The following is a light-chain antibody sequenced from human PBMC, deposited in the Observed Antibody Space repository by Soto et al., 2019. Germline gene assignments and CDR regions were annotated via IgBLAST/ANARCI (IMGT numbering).Light chain of an antibody. Sequence: QSVLTQPPSVSGAPGQRVTISCTGSSSNIGAGYDVHWYQQLPGAAPKLLIYGNSNRPSGVPDRFSGYKSGTSASLSITGRQAEDEADYYCQSYDSRLSGYVFGTGTKVTVL. J-gene: IGLJ1*01. V-gene: IGLV1-40*01. CDR3: QSYDSRLSGYV. CDR1: SSNIGAGYD. CDR2: GNS.